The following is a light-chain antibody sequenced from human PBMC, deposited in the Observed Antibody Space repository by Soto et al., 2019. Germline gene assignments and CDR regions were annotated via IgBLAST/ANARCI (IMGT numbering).Light chain of an antibody. CDR2: TTN. Sequence: QSVLPKQPSASGTPGQRVPISCFGGTSNIGSYTVSCYQQLPGTAPKLLIYTTNQRPSGVPDRFSGSKSGTSASLSISGLQSEDEADYYCAAWDDSLNGPVFGGGTKVTVL. CDR3: AAWDDSLNGPV. V-gene: IGLV1-44*01. CDR1: TSNIGSYT. J-gene: IGLJ2*01.